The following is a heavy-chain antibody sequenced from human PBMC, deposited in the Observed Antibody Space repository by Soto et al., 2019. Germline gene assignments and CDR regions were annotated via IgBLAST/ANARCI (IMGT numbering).Heavy chain of an antibody. CDR3: ARGRDNWNDVGDY. CDR1: GGSISSGGYY. V-gene: IGHV4-31*03. D-gene: IGHD1-20*01. CDR2: ISYSGST. Sequence: QVQLQESGPGLVKPSQTLSLTCTVSGGSISSGGYYWSWIRQHPGKGLEWIGYISYSGSTYYNPSLKSRVTISVDTSKNRFSLKLSSVTAADTAVYYCARGRDNWNDVGDYWGQGTLVTVSS. J-gene: IGHJ4*02.